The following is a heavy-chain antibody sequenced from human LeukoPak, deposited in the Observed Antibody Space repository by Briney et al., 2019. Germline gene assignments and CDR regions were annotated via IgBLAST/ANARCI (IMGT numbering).Heavy chain of an antibody. CDR2: IKQDGSEK. Sequence: GGSLRLSCAASGFTFSSYAMSWVRQAPGKGLEWVANIKQDGSEKYSVDSVKGRFTISRDNARNSLYLQMNSLRAEDTAVYYCARAGAYSSSWYLNYWGQGTLVTVSS. J-gene: IGHJ4*02. V-gene: IGHV3-7*01. CDR1: GFTFSSYA. D-gene: IGHD6-13*01. CDR3: ARAGAYSSSWYLNY.